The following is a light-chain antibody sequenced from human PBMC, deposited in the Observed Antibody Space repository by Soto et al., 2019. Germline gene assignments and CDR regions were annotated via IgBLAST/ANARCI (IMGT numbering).Light chain of an antibody. Sequence: EIVLTQSPGTLSVSPGERATLSCRASQTIGSNHLAWYQQKPGQAPSLLIYVTSSRATGIPDRFSGSESGTDFTLTITRLEPEDSAIYYCQQYVSWTFGQGTKVEIK. CDR2: VTS. CDR3: QQYVSWT. CDR1: QTIGSNH. J-gene: IGKJ1*01. V-gene: IGKV3-20*01.